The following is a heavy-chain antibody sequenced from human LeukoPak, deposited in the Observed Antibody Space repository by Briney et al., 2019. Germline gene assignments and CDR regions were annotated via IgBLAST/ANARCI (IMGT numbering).Heavy chain of an antibody. V-gene: IGHV4-59*01. D-gene: IGHD3-10*01. CDR2: IYYSGST. CDR3: ASYGSGKFDT. CDR1: GGSISSYY. J-gene: IGHJ3*02. Sequence: SETLSLTCTVSGGSISSYYWSWIRQPPGKGLEWIGYIYYSGSTNYNPSLKSRVTISVDTSKNQFSLKLSSVTAADTAVYYCASYGSGKFDTWGQGTMVTVSS.